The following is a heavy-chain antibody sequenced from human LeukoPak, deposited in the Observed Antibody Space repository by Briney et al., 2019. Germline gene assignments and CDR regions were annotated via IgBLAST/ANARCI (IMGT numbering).Heavy chain of an antibody. J-gene: IGHJ4*02. D-gene: IGHD3-9*01. CDR1: DFSLSTPGMG. CDR3: AHLVVTIDWRSYFDY. Sequence: SGPTLVNPTQALTLTCTFSDFSLSTPGMGVGWIRQPPGKAPEWLVMIHYNDDKRYSPSLRSRLTITKDTSKNQVVLTMTNVDVVDTATYYCAHLVVTIDWRSYFDYWGQGILVTVSS. V-gene: IGHV2-5*01. CDR2: IHYNDDK.